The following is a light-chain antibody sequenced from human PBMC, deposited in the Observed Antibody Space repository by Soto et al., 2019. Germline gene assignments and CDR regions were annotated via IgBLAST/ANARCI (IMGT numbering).Light chain of an antibody. J-gene: IGKJ2*01. Sequence: EIVLTQSPGTLSLSPGERATLSCRASQSVSSSYLAWYQQKPGQAPRPLIYGASSRATGIPDRFSGSGSGTDFTLTISRLEPEDFALYYCQQYGSSPFTFGQGTKLEIK. CDR1: QSVSSSY. CDR3: QQYGSSPFT. CDR2: GAS. V-gene: IGKV3-20*01.